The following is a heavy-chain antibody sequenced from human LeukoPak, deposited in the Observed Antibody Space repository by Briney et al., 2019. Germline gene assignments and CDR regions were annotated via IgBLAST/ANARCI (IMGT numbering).Heavy chain of an antibody. Sequence: GGSLRLSCAASGFTLSTYWMHWVRQAPGKGLMWVSGINSDGRSTNYADSVKGRFTISRDNAKKTVYLQMNSLRAEDTAVYYCAKVRSGSVVPANFDYWGQGTLVTVSS. CDR3: AKVRSGSVVPANFDY. CDR1: GFTLSTYW. J-gene: IGHJ4*02. D-gene: IGHD2-2*01. V-gene: IGHV3-74*01. CDR2: INSDGRST.